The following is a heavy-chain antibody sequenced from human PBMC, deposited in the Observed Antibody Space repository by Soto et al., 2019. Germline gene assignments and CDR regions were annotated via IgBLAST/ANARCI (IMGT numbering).Heavy chain of an antibody. CDR3: ARSEIDYYYYGMDV. CDR1: GVSISTSGTY. Sequence: SETLSLTCTVSGVSISTSGTYWTWIRQHPGKGLEWIGYIYYSGSTYYNPSLKSRVTISVDTSKNQFSLKLSSVTAADTAVYYCARSEIDYYYYGMDVWGQGTTVTVSS. CDR2: IYYSGST. J-gene: IGHJ6*02. V-gene: IGHV4-30-4*08.